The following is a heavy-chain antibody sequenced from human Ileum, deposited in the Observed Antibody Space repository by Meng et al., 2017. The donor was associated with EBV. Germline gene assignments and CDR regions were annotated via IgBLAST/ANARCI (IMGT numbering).Heavy chain of an antibody. CDR1: GDSVSGRDW. CDR3: ARSSPIVRGLDY. J-gene: IGHJ4*02. CDR2: VYHDGAT. D-gene: IGHD3-10*01. Sequence: VRRQGAVPGLVRPSGTLSLTCAVSGDSVSGRDWWSWVRQPPGKGLEWIGEVYHDGATNYHPSLKSRVTISLDKSKNEVNLHLNSLTAADTAVYFCARSSPIVRGLDYWGQGTLVTVSS. V-gene: IGHV4-4*02.